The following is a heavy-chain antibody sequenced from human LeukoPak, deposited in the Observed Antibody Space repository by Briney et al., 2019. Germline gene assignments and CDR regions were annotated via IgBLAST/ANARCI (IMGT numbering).Heavy chain of an antibody. CDR2: ISSDNSTK. CDR1: GFTFSIYR. J-gene: IGHJ3*02. Sequence: PGGSLRLSWAASGFTFSIYRMHWVRQAPGKGLEWVSYISSDNSTKSYADSVKGRFTISRDNSKNTLYLQMNSLRAEDTAVYYCARARSSYGYGDAFDIWGQGTMVTVSS. V-gene: IGHV3-48*01. CDR3: ARARSSYGYGDAFDI. D-gene: IGHD5-18*01.